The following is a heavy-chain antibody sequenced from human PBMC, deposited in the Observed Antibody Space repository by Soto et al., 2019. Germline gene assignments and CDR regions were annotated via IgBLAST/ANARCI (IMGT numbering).Heavy chain of an antibody. V-gene: IGHV1-69*06. J-gene: IGHJ2*01. CDR3: AREGKLDYYDSSGDDYWYFDR. CDR2: FLPIFGTA. D-gene: IGHD3-22*01. Sequence: QLQLVQSGAEVKKPGSSVKVSCKASGGTFSSYASSWVLQAPGQGLEWMGGFLPIFGTANYGQKFQGGVTITADKYTSTAYMELSSQRSEDTAVYYCAREGKLDYYDSSGDDYWYFDRWGRGTLVTFSS. CDR1: GGTFSSYA.